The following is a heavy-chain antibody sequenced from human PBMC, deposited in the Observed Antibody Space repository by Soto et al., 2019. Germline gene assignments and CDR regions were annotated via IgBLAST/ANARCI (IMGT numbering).Heavy chain of an antibody. D-gene: IGHD2-15*01. V-gene: IGHV4-59*01. Sequence: SETLSLTCTVSGGSISSYYWSWIRQPPGKGLEWIGYIYYSGSTNYNPSLKSRVTISVDTSKNQFSLKLSSVTAADTAVYYCARVRGGSTLPGSGYYYYMDVWGKGTTVTVSS. CDR3: ARVRGGSTLPGSGYYYYMDV. J-gene: IGHJ6*03. CDR1: GGSISSYY. CDR2: IYYSGST.